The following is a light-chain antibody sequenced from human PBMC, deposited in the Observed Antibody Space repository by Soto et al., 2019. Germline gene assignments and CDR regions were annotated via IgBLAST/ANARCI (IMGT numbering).Light chain of an antibody. Sequence: EIVLTQSPATLSLSPGERATLSFRASQSVSSYLAWYQQKPGQAPRLLIYDASNRATGIPARFSGSGSGTDFTLTISRLEPEDFAVYYCQQYGTSLTFGGGTKVDI. CDR3: QQYGTSLT. V-gene: IGKV3-11*01. J-gene: IGKJ4*01. CDR2: DAS. CDR1: QSVSSY.